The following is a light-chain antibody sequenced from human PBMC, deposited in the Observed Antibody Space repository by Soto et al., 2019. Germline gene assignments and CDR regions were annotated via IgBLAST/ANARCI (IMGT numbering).Light chain of an antibody. J-gene: IGLJ2*01. CDR2: QDI. CDR3: QSYDTSNHVV. CDR1: SGSIASRY. V-gene: IGLV6-57*04. Sequence: NFMLTQPHSVSGSPGKTVTISCTRSSGSIASRYVQWYQQRPGSAPTTVIYQDIRRPSGVPDRFSGSIDTSSNSASLDISGLKTEDEADYYCQSYDTSNHVVFGGWTKVTVL.